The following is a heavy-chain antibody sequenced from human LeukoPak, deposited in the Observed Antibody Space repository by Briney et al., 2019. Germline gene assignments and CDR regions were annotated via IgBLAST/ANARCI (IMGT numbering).Heavy chain of an antibody. V-gene: IGHV3-21*01. Sequence: GGSLRLSCAASGFTFSTYNMNWVRQAPGKGLEWVSSISDRSDYIYYAASLKGRFSISRDNANNSLYLLMNSPRAEDTAIYYCARGNWNDEGFFDYWGQGILVTVSS. CDR1: GFTFSTYN. D-gene: IGHD1-1*01. CDR2: ISDRSDYI. CDR3: ARGNWNDEGFFDY. J-gene: IGHJ4*02.